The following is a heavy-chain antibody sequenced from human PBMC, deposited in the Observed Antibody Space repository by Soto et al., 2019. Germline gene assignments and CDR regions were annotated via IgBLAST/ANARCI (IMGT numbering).Heavy chain of an antibody. Sequence: TSDTLYLACTASGGSVSSYYWSWIRQPPGKGLEWIGYIYYSGSTNYNPSLKSRVTISVDTSKNQFSLKLSSVTAADTAVYYCARATYYYDSSGYYYGFDYWGQGTLVTVS. J-gene: IGHJ4*02. D-gene: IGHD3-22*01. CDR2: IYYSGST. CDR1: GGSVSSYY. CDR3: ARATYYYDSSGYYYGFDY. V-gene: IGHV4-59*02.